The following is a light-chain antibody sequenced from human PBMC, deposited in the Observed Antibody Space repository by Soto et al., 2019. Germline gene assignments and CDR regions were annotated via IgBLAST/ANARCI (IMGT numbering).Light chain of an antibody. Sequence: ETVLTQSPATLSLSPGERATLSCRASQSVSSNLAWYQQKPGQAPRVLIYGGSSRATGIPDRFSGSGSGTDFTLTISRLEPEDFAVYYCQQYGSSPKTFGQGTKVDI. CDR1: QSVSSN. V-gene: IGKV3-20*01. J-gene: IGKJ1*01. CDR3: QQYGSSPKT. CDR2: GGS.